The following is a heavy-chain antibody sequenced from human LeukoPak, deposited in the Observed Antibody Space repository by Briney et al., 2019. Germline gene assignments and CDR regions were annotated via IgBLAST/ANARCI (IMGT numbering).Heavy chain of an antibody. CDR3: ARDHREGMGATAFDY. J-gene: IGHJ4*02. D-gene: IGHD1-26*01. CDR2: IIPIFDIA. Sequence: ASVKVSCKASGGTFSTYGFSWVRQAPGQGLEWMGRIIPIFDIADYAQKFQDRVTITADKSTSTAYMELRSLRSEDTAVYYCARDHREGMGATAFDYWGQGTLVTVSS. V-gene: IGHV1-69*04. CDR1: GGTFSTYG.